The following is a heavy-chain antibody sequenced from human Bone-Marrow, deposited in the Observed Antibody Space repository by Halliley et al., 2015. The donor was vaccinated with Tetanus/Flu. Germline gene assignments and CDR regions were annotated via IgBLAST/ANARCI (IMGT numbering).Heavy chain of an antibody. Sequence: KGLEWISGISITGERTYYADSVRGRFTISRDNSWNAVYLHMHGLRVEDTAIYYCANEEVPNDCWGQGTAVSVSP. V-gene: IGHV3-23*01. J-gene: IGHJ4*02. CDR3: ANEEVPNDC. CDR2: ISITGERT.